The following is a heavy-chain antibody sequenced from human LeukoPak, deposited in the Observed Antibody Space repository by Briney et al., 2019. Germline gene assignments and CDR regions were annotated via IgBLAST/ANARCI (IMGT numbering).Heavy chain of an antibody. D-gene: IGHD2-15*01. CDR2: INHSGST. Sequence: SETLSLTCAVYGGSFSGYYWSWIRQPPGKGLEWIGEINHSGSTNYNPSLKSRVTISVDTSKNQFSLKLSSVTAAATAVYYCARGGGDAFDIWGQGTMVTVSS. CDR1: GGSFSGYY. V-gene: IGHV4-34*01. J-gene: IGHJ3*02. CDR3: ARGGGDAFDI.